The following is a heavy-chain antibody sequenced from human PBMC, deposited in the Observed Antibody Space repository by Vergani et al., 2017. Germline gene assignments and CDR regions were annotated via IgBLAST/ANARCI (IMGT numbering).Heavy chain of an antibody. CDR3: ARGHDFWSGYYPHQPINYYYYMDV. D-gene: IGHD3-3*01. V-gene: IGHV1-2*02. CDR2: INPNSGGT. Sequence: QLVQSGAEVKKPGASVKVSCKASGYTFTGYYMHWVRQAPGQGLEWMGWINPNSGGTNYAQKFQGMVTMTRDTSIITAYMELSRLRSEDTAVYYCARGHDFWSGYYPHQPINYYYYMDVWGKGTTVTVSS. CDR1: GYTFTGYY. J-gene: IGHJ6*03.